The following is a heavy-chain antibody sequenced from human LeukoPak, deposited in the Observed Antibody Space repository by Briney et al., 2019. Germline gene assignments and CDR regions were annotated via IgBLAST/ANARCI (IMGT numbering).Heavy chain of an antibody. CDR2: ISTYTGDT. V-gene: IGHV1-18*01. CDR1: GYIFTQYG. CDR3: ARRTGYNYYYMDV. J-gene: IGHJ6*03. Sequence: ASVKVSCKASGYIFTQYGISWVRQAPGQGLEWMASISTYTGDTNNVQNFQGRVTMTTDTFTSTAYMELRGLRSDDTAVYYCARRTGYNYYYMDVWGQGTTVTVSS. D-gene: IGHD3/OR15-3a*01.